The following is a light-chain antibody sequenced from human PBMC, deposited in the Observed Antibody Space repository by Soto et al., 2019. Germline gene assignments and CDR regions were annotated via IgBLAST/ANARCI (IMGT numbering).Light chain of an antibody. CDR3: SSYTSGSTRYV. J-gene: IGLJ1*01. V-gene: IGLV2-14*01. Sequence: QSVLTQPASVSGSPGQSITMSCTGTSSDVGGYNYVCWYQQHPGKAPKLMIYEVSNRPSGVSTRFSGSKSGNTASLTISGLQAEDEADYYCSSYTSGSTRYVFGTGTKVTVL. CDR2: EVS. CDR1: SSDVGGYNY.